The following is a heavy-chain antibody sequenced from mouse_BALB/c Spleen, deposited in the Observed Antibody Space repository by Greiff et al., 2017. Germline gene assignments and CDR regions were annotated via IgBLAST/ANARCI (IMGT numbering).Heavy chain of an antibody. D-gene: IGHD1-1*01. V-gene: IGHV3-6*02. CDR3: ARNYDY. Sequence: EVKVEESGPGLVKPSQSLSLTCSVTGYSITSGYYWNWIRQFPGNKLEWMCYISYDGSNNYNPSLKNRISITRDTSKNKFFLKLNSVTTEDTATYYCARNYDYWGQGTTLTVSS. J-gene: IGHJ2*01. CDR2: ISYDGSN. CDR1: GYSITSGYY.